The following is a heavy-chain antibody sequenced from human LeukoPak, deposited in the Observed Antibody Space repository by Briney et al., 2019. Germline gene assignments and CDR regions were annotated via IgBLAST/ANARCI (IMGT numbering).Heavy chain of an antibody. V-gene: IGHV3-9*01. CDR3: ARGKYSSSF. Sequence: GGSLRLSCAASGFTFDDYAMHWVRQAPWKGLEWVSGISWNSGSIGYADSVKGRFTISRDNAKNSLYLQMNSLRAEDTAVYYCARGKYSSSFWGQGTLVTVSS. CDR2: ISWNSGSI. J-gene: IGHJ4*02. CDR1: GFTFDDYA. D-gene: IGHD6-13*01.